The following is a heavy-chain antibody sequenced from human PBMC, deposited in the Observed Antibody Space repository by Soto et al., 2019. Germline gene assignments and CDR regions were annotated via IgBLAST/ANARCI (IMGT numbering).Heavy chain of an antibody. CDR3: ASAGSYYNGPYYYYGMDV. J-gene: IGHJ6*02. Sequence: SVKVSCKASGGTFSSYAISWVRQAPGQGLEWMGGIIPIFGTANYAQKFQGRVTITADESTSTAYMELSSLRSEDTAVYYCASAGSYYNGPYYYYGMDVWGQGTTVTVSS. V-gene: IGHV1-69*13. CDR1: GGTFSSYA. CDR2: IIPIFGTA. D-gene: IGHD3-10*01.